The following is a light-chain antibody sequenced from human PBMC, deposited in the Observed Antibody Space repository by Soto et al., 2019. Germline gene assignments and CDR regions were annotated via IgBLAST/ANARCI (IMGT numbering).Light chain of an antibody. Sequence: QSVLTQPPSASGTPGQRVTISCSGSSSNIGSNTVNWYQQLPGTAPKLLIYRNNQRPSGVPDRFSGSKSGTSASLAISGLQSEDEADYYCAAWDDSLNGLLGGGTKLTVL. V-gene: IGLV1-44*01. CDR1: SSNIGSNT. J-gene: IGLJ2*01. CDR2: RNN. CDR3: AAWDDSLNGL.